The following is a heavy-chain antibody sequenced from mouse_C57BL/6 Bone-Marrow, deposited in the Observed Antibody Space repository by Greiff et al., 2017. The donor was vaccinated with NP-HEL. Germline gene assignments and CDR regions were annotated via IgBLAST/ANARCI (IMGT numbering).Heavy chain of an antibody. V-gene: IGHV1-69*01. Sequence: QVQLQQPGAELVMPGASVKLSCKASGYTFASYWMHWVKQRPGQGLEWIGEIDPSDSYTNYNQKFKGKSTLTVDKSSSTAYMQLSSLTSEDSAVYYCARRDYWGQGTTLTVSS. CDR2: IDPSDSYT. CDR3: ARRDY. J-gene: IGHJ2*01. CDR1: GYTFASYW.